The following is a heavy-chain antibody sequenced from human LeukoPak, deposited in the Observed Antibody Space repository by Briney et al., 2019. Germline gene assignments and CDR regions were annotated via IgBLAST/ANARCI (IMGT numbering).Heavy chain of an antibody. CDR3: ARGEPDSYGGPVEDY. CDR2: IYYSGGT. CDR1: GGSISSYY. J-gene: IGHJ4*02. Sequence: SGTLSLTCTVSGGSISSYYWSWIRQPPGKGLEWIGYIYYSGGTNYNPSLKSRVTISVDTSKNQFSLKLSSGTAADTAVYYCARGEPDSYGGPVEDYWGQGTLVTVSS. V-gene: IGHV4-59*01. D-gene: IGHD5-18*01.